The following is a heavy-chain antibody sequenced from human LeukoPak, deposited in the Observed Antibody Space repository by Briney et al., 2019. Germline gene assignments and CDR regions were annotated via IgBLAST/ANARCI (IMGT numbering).Heavy chain of an antibody. V-gene: IGHV4-34*01. CDR3: ARGRDLGTRLAY. J-gene: IGHJ4*02. CDR1: GGSFSGYY. D-gene: IGHD3-3*01. CDR2: IYHSGST. Sequence: SETLSLTCAVYGGSFSGYYWIWIRQPPGKGLEWIGEIYHSGSTIYNPSLKSRVTISVDTSKNQFSLKLSSVTAADTAVYYCARGRDLGTRLAYWGQGTLVTVSS.